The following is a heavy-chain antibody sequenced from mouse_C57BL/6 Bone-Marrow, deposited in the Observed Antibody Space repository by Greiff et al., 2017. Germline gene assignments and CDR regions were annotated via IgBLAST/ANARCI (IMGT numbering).Heavy chain of an antibody. CDR3: ARTGRPWYFDV. Sequence: QVQLQQPGAELVMPGASVKLSCKASGYTFTSYWMHWVKQRPGQGLEWIGEIDPSDSYTNYNQKFKGKATLTVDKSSSTAFMPLISLTSEDSAVYCCARTGRPWYFDVWGTGTTVTVSS. CDR1: GYTFTSYW. J-gene: IGHJ1*03. D-gene: IGHD3-3*01. CDR2: IDPSDSYT. V-gene: IGHV1-69*01.